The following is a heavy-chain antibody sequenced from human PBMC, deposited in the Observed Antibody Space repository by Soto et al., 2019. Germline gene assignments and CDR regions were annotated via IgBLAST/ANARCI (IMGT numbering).Heavy chain of an antibody. J-gene: IGHJ4*02. V-gene: IGHV4-61*01. CDR3: AREYSNSPEAFDY. CDR1: GGSVHSDSYY. CDR2: IYYTGRT. Sequence: TRSLTCTVSGGSVHSDSYYCSSIRQPPGKGLEWIGYIYYTGRTNYNPSLKSRVTISLDTSRNQFYLKLNSVTAADTAVFYCAREYSNSPEAFDYWGQGALVTV. D-gene: IGHD6-6*01.